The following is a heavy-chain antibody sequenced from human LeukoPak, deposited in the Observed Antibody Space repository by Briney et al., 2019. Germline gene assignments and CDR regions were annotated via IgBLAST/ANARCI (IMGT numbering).Heavy chain of an antibody. Sequence: GGSLRLSCAASGFSFSSHWVHWVRQAPGKGLEWVSVIYSGGSTYYADSVKGRFTISRDNSKNTLYLQMNSLRAEDTAVYYCARITGRAFDYWGQGTLVTVSS. CDR2: IYSGGST. CDR3: ARITGRAFDY. CDR1: GFSFSSHW. V-gene: IGHV3-66*01. D-gene: IGHD1-1*01. J-gene: IGHJ4*02.